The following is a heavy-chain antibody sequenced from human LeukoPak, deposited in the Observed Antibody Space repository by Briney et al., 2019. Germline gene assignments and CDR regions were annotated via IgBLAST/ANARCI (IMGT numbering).Heavy chain of an antibody. Sequence: GASVKVSCKASGYTFTGYYMHWVRQAPGQGLEWMGWINPNSGGTNYAQKFQGRVTMTRDTSISTAYMELSRLRSDDTAVYYCARDGAAGTLNYYYYYMDVWGKGTTVTISS. CDR2: INPNSGGT. CDR3: ARDGAAGTLNYYYYYMDV. D-gene: IGHD6-13*01. CDR1: GYTFTGYY. V-gene: IGHV1-2*02. J-gene: IGHJ6*03.